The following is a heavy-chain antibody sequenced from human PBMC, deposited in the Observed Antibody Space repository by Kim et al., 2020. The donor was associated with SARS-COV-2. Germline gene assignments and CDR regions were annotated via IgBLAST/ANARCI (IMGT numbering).Heavy chain of an antibody. CDR2: INHSGST. Sequence: SETLSLTCAVYGGSFSGYYWSWIRQPPGKGLEWIGEINHSGSTNYNPSLKSRVTISVDTSKNQFSLKLSSVTAADTAVYYCARARILEWLLYFYFDYWG. J-gene: IGHJ4*01. CDR3: ARARILEWLLYFYFDY. V-gene: IGHV4-34*01. D-gene: IGHD3-3*01. CDR1: GGSFSGYY.